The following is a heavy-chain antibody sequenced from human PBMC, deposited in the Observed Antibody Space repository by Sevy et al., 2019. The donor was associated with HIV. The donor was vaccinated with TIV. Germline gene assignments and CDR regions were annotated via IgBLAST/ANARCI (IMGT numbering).Heavy chain of an antibody. V-gene: IGHV1-2*02. J-gene: IGHJ4*02. CDR3: GGGGGGGGGARGGGDY. Sequence: ASVKVSCKASGYTFTGYYMHWVRQAPGQGLEWMGWINPNSGGTNYAQKFQGRVTMTRDTSISTAYMELSRLRSDDTAGYYWGGGGGGGGGARGGGDYWGQGTLVTVSS. CDR2: INPNSGGT. D-gene: IGHD3-16*01. CDR1: GYTFTGYY.